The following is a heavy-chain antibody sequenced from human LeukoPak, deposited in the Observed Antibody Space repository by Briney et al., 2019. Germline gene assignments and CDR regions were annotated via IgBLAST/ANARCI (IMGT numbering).Heavy chain of an antibody. V-gene: IGHV1-8*03. CDR2: MNPNSGNT. D-gene: IGHD3-3*01. Sequence: APVKVSCKASGYTFTSYDINWVRQATGQGLEWMGWMNPNSGNTGYAQKFQGRVTITRNTSISTAYMELSSLRSEDTAVYYCARGFSQRTSQILRFLEWLSYPYYFDYWGQGTLVTVSS. CDR1: GYTFTSYD. J-gene: IGHJ4*02. CDR3: ARGFSQRTSQILRFLEWLSYPYYFDY.